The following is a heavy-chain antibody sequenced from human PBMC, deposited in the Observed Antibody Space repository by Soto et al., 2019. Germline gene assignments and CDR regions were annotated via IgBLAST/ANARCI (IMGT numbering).Heavy chain of an antibody. CDR3: ATKDYYDSSGYYYLGAFDI. CDR1: GYTLTELS. D-gene: IGHD3-22*01. CDR2: FDPEDGET. J-gene: IGHJ3*02. Sequence: SVKVSCKVSGYTLTELSMHWVRQAPGKGLEWMGGFDPEDGETIYAQKFQGRVTMTEDTSTDTAYMELSSLRSEDTAVYYCATKDYYDSSGYYYLGAFDIWGQGTMVTVS. V-gene: IGHV1-24*01.